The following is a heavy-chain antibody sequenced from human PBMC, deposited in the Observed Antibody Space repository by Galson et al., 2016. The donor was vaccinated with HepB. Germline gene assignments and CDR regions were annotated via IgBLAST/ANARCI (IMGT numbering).Heavy chain of an antibody. V-gene: IGHV3-73*01. D-gene: IGHD6-13*01. CDR2: IRSKANTYAT. Sequence: SLRLSCAVSGLTFSGSAMHWVRQASGKGLEWVGHIRSKANTYATAYAAPVKGRFTISRDDSKNTAYLQMNSLKTEDTAVYYCTRHLNPGYSSSWYFWFDPWGQGTLVTVSS. CDR1: GLTFSGSA. CDR3: TRHLNPGYSSSWYFWFDP. J-gene: IGHJ5*02.